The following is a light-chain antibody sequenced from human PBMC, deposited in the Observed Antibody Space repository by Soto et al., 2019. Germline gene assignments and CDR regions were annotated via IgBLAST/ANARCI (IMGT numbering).Light chain of an antibody. CDR1: SSNIGSNT. CDR2: SNN. J-gene: IGLJ3*02. V-gene: IGLV1-44*01. Sequence: QCVLTQPPSAYGTPGQRVTMSCSRSSSNIGSNTVNWYQQVTGTAPKLLIHSNNQRPSGVPDRFSGSKSGTSASLAISGLQSEDEADYYCAAWDDSLNGWVFGGGTKLTV. CDR3: AAWDDSLNGWV.